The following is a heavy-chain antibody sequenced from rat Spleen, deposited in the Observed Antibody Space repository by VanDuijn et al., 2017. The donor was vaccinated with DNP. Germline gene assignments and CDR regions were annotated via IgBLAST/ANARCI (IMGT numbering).Heavy chain of an antibody. D-gene: IGHD1-6*01. CDR3: TRGYTTAPDY. CDR2: IQNSGST. V-gene: IGHV2-19*01. Sequence: QVQLKESGPGLVQPSQTLSLTCTVSGFSLTTYGVSWVRQPPGKGLEWMGRIQNSGSTDYNSPLKSRLSISRDTSKSQVFLKMNSLQTEDTAIYFCTRGYTTAPDYWGQGVMVTVSS. CDR1: GFSLTTYG. J-gene: IGHJ2*01.